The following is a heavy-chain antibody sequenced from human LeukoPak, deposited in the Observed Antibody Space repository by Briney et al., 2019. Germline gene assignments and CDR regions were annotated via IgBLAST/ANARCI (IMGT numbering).Heavy chain of an antibody. V-gene: IGHV1-69*02. CDR3: ARGDGDGYNYHYFDY. J-gene: IGHJ4*02. CDR2: IIPILGIA. CDR1: GGTFSSYT. Sequence: SVKVSCKASGGTFSSYTISWVRQAPGQGLEWMGRIIPILGIANYAQKFQGKVTITADKSTSTAYMELSSLRSEDTAVYHCARGDGDGYNYHYFDYWGQGTLVTVSS. D-gene: IGHD5-24*01.